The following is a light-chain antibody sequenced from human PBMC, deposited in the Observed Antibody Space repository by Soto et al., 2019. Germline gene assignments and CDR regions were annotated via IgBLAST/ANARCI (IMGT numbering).Light chain of an antibody. CDR3: QQSDSLPIT. CDR1: QDISNY. J-gene: IGKJ5*01. Sequence: DIQMTQSPSSLSASVGDSVTITCRASQDISNYLNWYQQRPGKAPNLLIYDASNLERGVPSRFSGTRSGTHFTFAITSLQPEDVATYYCQQSDSLPITFGQGTRLEI. CDR2: DAS. V-gene: IGKV1-33*01.